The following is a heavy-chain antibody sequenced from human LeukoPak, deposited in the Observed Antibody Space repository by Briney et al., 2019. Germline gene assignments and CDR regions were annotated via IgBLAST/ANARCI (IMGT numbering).Heavy chain of an antibody. J-gene: IGHJ3*01. V-gene: IGHV1-2*02. CDR3: ARELGINAFDV. D-gene: IGHD1-26*01. CDR1: GYTLTDNH. Sequence: ASVKVSCKASGYTLTDNHLYWVRQAPGHGLEGMGWIDPNSGVTNFPQNLQGRLTMTTDTSIITAYMELSRLTSDDTTVYYCARELGINAFDVWGQGTLVTVSS. CDR2: IDPNSGVT.